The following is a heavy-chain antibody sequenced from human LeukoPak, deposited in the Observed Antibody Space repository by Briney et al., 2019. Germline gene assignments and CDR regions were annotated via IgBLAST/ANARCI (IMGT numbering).Heavy chain of an antibody. CDR2: ISPYNGNT. V-gene: IGHV1-18*04. CDR3: ARENQFFDWSFDS. D-gene: IGHD3-3*01. Sequence: ASVTVSCKASGYTFTGYYMHWVRQAPGQGLEWMGWISPYNGNTTYTQKLQGRVSMTIDTFTTTAYMELRSLRSDDTAIYYCARENQFFDWSFDSWGQGTLVTVSS. J-gene: IGHJ4*02. CDR1: GYTFTGYY.